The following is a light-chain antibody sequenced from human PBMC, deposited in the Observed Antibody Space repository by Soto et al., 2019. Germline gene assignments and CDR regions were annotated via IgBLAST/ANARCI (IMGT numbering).Light chain of an antibody. CDR1: QSTGGW. J-gene: IGKJ4*01. CDR2: GAS. CDR3: QQSHSVPLT. Sequence: DIQMTQSPSTLSASVGDRVTITCRASQSTGGWLAWFQQKPGKAPKRLIYGASILQDGVPSRFSGSGSGTDYTLTISGLQTEDFGTYYCQQSHSVPLTFGGGTKVE. V-gene: IGKV1-12*01.